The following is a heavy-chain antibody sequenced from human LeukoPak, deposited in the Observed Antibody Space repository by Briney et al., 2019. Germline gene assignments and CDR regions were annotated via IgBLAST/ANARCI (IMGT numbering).Heavy chain of an antibody. J-gene: IGHJ5*02. CDR1: GFTVSSNY. CDR3: AKEWLGDSSSWNWFDP. V-gene: IGHV3-53*05. Sequence: GGSLRLSCAASGFTVSSNYMSWVRQAPGKGLECVSVISDGGDTYYADSVKGRFTISRDNSKNTLYLQMNSLRAEDTAVYYCAKEWLGDSSSWNWFDPWGQGTLVTVSS. D-gene: IGHD6-13*01. CDR2: ISDGGDT.